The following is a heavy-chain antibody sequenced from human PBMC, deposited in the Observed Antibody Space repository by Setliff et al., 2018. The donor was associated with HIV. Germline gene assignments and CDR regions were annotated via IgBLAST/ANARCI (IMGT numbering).Heavy chain of an antibody. V-gene: IGHV3-7*01. Sequence: PGGSLRLSCAASGFASGFTFTNYWMSWVRQAPGKGLEWVANINQNGREKYYADSVKGRFTISRDNAKDSLYLQMNSLRGEDTAVYYCAGSRGYFVKAEWGQGTLVTVSS. J-gene: IGHJ4*02. D-gene: IGHD3-22*01. CDR2: INQNGREK. CDR3: AGSRGYFVKAE. CDR1: GFASGFTFTNYW.